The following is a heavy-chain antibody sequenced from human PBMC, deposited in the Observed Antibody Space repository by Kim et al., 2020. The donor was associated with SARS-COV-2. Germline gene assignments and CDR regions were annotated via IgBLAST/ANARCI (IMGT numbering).Heavy chain of an antibody. CDR3: SSPPYYDIRGVYY. V-gene: IGHV4-39*01. Sequence: AETLSLTCTVSCGSISSSSYYWGWIRQPPGKGLEWIGSIYYSGSTYFNSSLKSRVTISLDTCKNQFSLKLSSVTAADTAVYSLSSPPYYDIRGVYY. CDR1: CGSISSSSYY. CDR2: IYYSGST. D-gene: IGHD3-22*01. J-gene: IGHJ6*01.